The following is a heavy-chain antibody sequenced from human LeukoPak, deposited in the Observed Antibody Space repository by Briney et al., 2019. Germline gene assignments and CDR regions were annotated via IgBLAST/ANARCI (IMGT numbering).Heavy chain of an antibody. Sequence: SETLSLTCTVSGDSINSSNYYWSWIRQPPGKGLEWIGYIYYSGRTSYNPSLKSRVTISVDTSKNQFSLRLSSVTAADTAVYYCARGQKYRSGYTVTELGSGYFDNWGQGTLVTVSS. D-gene: IGHD5-18*01. CDR3: ARGQKYRSGYTVTELGSGYFDN. J-gene: IGHJ4*02. V-gene: IGHV4-61*01. CDR1: GDSINSSNYY. CDR2: IYYSGRT.